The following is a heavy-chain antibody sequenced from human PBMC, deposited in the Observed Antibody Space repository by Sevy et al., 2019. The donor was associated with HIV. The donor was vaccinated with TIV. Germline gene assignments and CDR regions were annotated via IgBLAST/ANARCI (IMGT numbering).Heavy chain of an antibody. Sequence: GGSLRLSCAASGFTFSSYSMHWVRQAPGKGLEWVSSINSISTYIYYADSVKGRFTISRDNAKNSLYLQMNSLRAEDTAVYYSARGPDYYDSSGYYYQWGQGTLVTVSS. V-gene: IGHV3-21*01. CDR3: ARGPDYYDSSGYYYQ. CDR2: INSISTYI. CDR1: GFTFSSYS. D-gene: IGHD3-22*01. J-gene: IGHJ4*02.